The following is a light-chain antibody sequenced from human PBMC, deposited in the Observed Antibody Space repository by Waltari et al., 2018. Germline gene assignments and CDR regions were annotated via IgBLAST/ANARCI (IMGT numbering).Light chain of an antibody. Sequence: DIQMTQSPSSLSASLGDRVTITCRASQTISTFLNWYQQKPGRAPKLLVYAASYLQSGVPSRFSGSGSGTDFTLTISSLQPEDFATYYCQQSYSTPPYTFGPGTKVDIK. CDR2: AAS. CDR1: QTISTF. CDR3: QQSYSTPPYT. J-gene: IGKJ3*01. V-gene: IGKV1-39*01.